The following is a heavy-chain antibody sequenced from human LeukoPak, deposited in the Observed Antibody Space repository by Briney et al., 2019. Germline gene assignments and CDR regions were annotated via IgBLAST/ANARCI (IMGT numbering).Heavy chain of an antibody. J-gene: IGHJ5*02. V-gene: IGHV3-11*01. CDR2: INIGGTNT. CDR3: ATDGAGFDT. Sequence: NSGGSLRLSCAASGFTFSSYAMSWIRQAPGKGLEWLSYINIGGTNTHYADSVKGRFTISRDNAKKSLYLEMNNLRAEDTAVYYCATDGAGFDTWGQGVLVTVSS. CDR1: GFTFSSYA.